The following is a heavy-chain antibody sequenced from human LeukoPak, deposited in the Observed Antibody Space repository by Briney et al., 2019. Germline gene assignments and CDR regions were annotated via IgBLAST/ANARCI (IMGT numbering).Heavy chain of an antibody. CDR3: TRGSIAYYYMDV. CDR1: SYFISSGYF. D-gene: IGHD3-22*01. Sequence: SETLSLTCTVSSYFISSGYFWGWIRQPPGNGLEGIGSIYHSGSTYYNPSLKRRLTISVDTSKNQFSLKLSSVTAADTAVYYCTRGSIAYYYMDVWGKGTAVTISS. CDR2: IYHSGST. J-gene: IGHJ6*03. V-gene: IGHV4-38-2*02.